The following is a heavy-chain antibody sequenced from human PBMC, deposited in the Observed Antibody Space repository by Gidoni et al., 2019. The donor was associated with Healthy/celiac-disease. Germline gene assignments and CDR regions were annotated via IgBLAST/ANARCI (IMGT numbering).Heavy chain of an antibody. CDR3: ARGPLFDWSESYFDY. Sequence: QVQMVQSGAAVKKPGASVKVSCKASGYTFTGYYMHWVRQAPGQGLEWMGRINPNSGGTNYAQKFQGRVTMTRDTSISTAYMELSRLRSDDTAVYYCARGPLFDWSESYFDYWGQGTLVTVSS. V-gene: IGHV1-2*06. J-gene: IGHJ4*02. CDR1: GYTFTGYY. CDR2: INPNSGGT. D-gene: IGHD3-9*01.